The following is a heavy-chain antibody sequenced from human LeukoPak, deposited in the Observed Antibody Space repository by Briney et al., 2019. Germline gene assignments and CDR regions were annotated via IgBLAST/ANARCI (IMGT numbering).Heavy chain of an antibody. CDR3: ARGYCSSTSCHVARHFEY. V-gene: IGHV3-21*01. D-gene: IGHD2-2*01. Sequence: KPGGSLRLSCAASGFTFSSYSMNWVRQAPGKGLEWVSSISSSSSYMYYADSVKGRFTVSRDNAKNSLYLQMNSLREEDTAVYYCARGYCSSTSCHVARHFEYWGQGTLVTVSS. CDR2: ISSSSSYM. J-gene: IGHJ4*02. CDR1: GFTFSSYS.